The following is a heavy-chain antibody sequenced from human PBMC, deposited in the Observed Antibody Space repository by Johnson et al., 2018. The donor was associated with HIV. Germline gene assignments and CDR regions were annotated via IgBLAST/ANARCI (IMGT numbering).Heavy chain of an antibody. CDR2: ISYDGSNK. J-gene: IGHJ3*02. CDR3: ATSVEQWLVWNAFEI. CDR1: GFTFSSYA. Sequence: VQLVESGGGVVQPGRSLRLSCAASGFTFSSYAMHWVRQAPGKGLEWVAVISYDGSNKYYADSVKGRFTISRDNFKNTLYLQMNSLRAEDTAVYYCATSVEQWLVWNAFEIWGQGTMVTVSS. D-gene: IGHD6-19*01. V-gene: IGHV3-30*14.